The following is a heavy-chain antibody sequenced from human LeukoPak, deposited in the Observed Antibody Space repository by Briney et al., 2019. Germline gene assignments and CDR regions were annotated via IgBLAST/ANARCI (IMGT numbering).Heavy chain of an antibody. CDR1: GFTFSSYA. CDR2: ISGSGGST. J-gene: IGHJ4*02. Sequence: GGSLRLSCAASGFTFSSYAMSWVRQAPGKGLEWVSAISGSGGSTYYADSVKGRFTISRDNSKNTLYLQMNSLRAEDTSVYYCAKAIAGNPDSMSDYWGQGTLVTVSS. D-gene: IGHD6-13*01. V-gene: IGHV3-23*01. CDR3: AKAIAGNPDSMSDY.